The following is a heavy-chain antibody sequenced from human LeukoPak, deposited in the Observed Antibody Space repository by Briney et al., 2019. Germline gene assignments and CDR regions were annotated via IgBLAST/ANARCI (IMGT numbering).Heavy chain of an antibody. Sequence: ASVKVSCKASGYTFTSYYMHWVRQAPGQGLEWMGIINPSGGSTSYAQKFQGRVTMTRDTSTSTVYMELSSLRSEDTAVYYCARVTYYDFWGGYAQYAPLDVWGKGTTVTVSS. CDR3: ARVTYYDFWGGYAQYAPLDV. V-gene: IGHV1-46*01. CDR1: GYTFTSYY. D-gene: IGHD3-3*01. J-gene: IGHJ6*04. CDR2: INPSGGST.